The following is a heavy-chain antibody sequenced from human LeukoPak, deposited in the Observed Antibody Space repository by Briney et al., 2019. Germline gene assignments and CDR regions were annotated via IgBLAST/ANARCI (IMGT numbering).Heavy chain of an antibody. V-gene: IGHV3-48*01. D-gene: IGHD4-17*01. CDR1: GFTFSSYS. CDR3: ARGGTTVTNKVVDI. J-gene: IGHJ3*02. Sequence: HPGGSLRLSCAASGFTFSSYSMNWVRQAPGKGLEWVSYISSSSSTIYYADSVKGRFTISRDNAKNSLYLQMNSLRAEDTAVYYCARGGTTVTNKVVDIWGQGTMVTVSS. CDR2: ISSSSSTI.